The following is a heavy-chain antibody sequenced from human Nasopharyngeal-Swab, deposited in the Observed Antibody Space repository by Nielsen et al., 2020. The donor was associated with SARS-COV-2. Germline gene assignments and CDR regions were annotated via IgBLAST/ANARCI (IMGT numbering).Heavy chain of an antibody. V-gene: IGHV1-8*01. CDR1: GYTFTSYD. CDR2: RNPNRGNT. J-gene: IGHJ4*02. D-gene: IGHD3-10*01. CDR3: ARDPYYYGSGSQRDFDY. Sequence: ASVKVSCKASGYTFTSYDINWVRQATGQGLEWMGWRNPNRGNTGYAQKFQGRVTMTRNTSISTAYMELSSLRSEDTAVYYCARDPYYYGSGSQRDFDYWGQGTLVTVSS.